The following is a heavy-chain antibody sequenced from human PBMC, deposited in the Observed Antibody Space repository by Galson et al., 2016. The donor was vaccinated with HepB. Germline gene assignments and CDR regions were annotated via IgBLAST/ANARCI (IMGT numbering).Heavy chain of an antibody. J-gene: IGHJ6*02. V-gene: IGHV3-23*01. CDR1: GFTFNNYA. CDR2: ISGSGASI. Sequence: SLRLSCAASGFTFNNYAMSWVRQAPGKGLTWTSSISGSGASIYYAKSVRRRFTISRDNSKSTLYLQMDSLRAEDKAVYYCAKGLGELLSPQYFGMDVWGLGTTVTVS. CDR3: AKGLGELLSPQYFGMDV. D-gene: IGHD3-10*01.